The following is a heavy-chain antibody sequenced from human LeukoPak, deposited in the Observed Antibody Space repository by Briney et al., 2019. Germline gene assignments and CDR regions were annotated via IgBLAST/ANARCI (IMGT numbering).Heavy chain of an antibody. V-gene: IGHV3-74*01. Sequence: GGSLRLSCLASEFTFFSFAMQWARQPQGKGLVWASRIFTDGSTTSYADSVKARSTISRDNAKNTLNLQMNSLRAEDTAVYYCARELPREVTLDYWGQGTLVTVS. CDR1: EFTFFSFA. D-gene: IGHD2-21*02. CDR2: IFTDGSTT. J-gene: IGHJ4*01. CDR3: ARELPREVTLDY.